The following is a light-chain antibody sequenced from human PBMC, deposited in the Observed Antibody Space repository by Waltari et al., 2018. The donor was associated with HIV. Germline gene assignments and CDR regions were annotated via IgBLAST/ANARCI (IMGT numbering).Light chain of an antibody. V-gene: IGLV1-51*01. Sequence: QSVLTQPPSVSAAPGQKVTISCSGGSSNIGNNYVSWYQRLPGTAPKLLIYDDDKRPSGIPDRFSGSKSGMSGTLGITGLQTGDEADYYCGAWDSRLSAVLFGGGTKLTVL. CDR1: SSNIGNNY. CDR2: DDD. CDR3: GAWDSRLSAVL. J-gene: IGLJ2*01.